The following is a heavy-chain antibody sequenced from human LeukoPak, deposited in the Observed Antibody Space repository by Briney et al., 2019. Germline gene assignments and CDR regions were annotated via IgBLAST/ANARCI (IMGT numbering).Heavy chain of an antibody. CDR1: GGSFSGYY. CDR3: ARERRWGSSTSGYYYYGMDV. J-gene: IGHJ6*02. D-gene: IGHD2-2*01. CDR2: INHSGST. V-gene: IGHV4-34*01. Sequence: PSETLSLTCAVYGGSFSGYYWSWIRQPPGKGLEWIGEINHSGSTNYNPSLKSRVTISVDTSKNQFSLKLSSVTAADTAVYYCARERRWGSSTSGYYYYGMDVWGQGTTVTVSS.